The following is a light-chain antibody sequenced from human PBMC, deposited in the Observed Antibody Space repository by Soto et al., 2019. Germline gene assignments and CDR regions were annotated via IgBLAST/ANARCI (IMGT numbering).Light chain of an antibody. Sequence: QSVLTQPPSASGSPGQSVTISCTGTSSDVGDYNYVSWYQQHPGKAPKLMIYEVSKRPSGVPDRFSGSKSGNTASLTVSGLQAEDEADYYCSSYAGNLYVFGTGTKLTVL. J-gene: IGLJ1*01. CDR2: EVS. CDR3: SSYAGNLYV. V-gene: IGLV2-8*01. CDR1: SSDVGDYNY.